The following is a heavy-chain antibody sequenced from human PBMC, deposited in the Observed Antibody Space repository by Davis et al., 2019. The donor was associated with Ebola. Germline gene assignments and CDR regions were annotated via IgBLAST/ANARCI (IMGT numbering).Heavy chain of an antibody. CDR2: INHSGST. D-gene: IGHD4-11*01. J-gene: IGHJ4*02. V-gene: IGHV4-34*01. CDR1: GGSFSGYY. Sequence: SETLSLTCAVYGGSFSGYYWSWIRQPPGKGLEWIGEINHSGSTNYNPSLKSRVTISVDTSKNQFSLKLSSVTAADTAVYYCARRGTTVTTQIDYWGQGTLVTVSS. CDR3: ARRGTTVTTQIDY.